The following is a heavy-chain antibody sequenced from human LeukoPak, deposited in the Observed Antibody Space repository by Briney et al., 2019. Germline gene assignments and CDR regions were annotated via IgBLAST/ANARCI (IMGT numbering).Heavy chain of an antibody. Sequence: GGSLRLSCAASGFSLSRYWMSWVRQAPGKGLEWVANIGKDGTGNHYVDSVEGRFTISRDNAKNSLYLQMSSLRVDDTAVYYCARDLDHYATDQWGQGTLVTVSS. CDR3: ARDLDHYATDQ. D-gene: IGHD3/OR15-3a*01. J-gene: IGHJ5*02. CDR1: GFSLSRYW. V-gene: IGHV3-7*01. CDR2: IGKDGTGN.